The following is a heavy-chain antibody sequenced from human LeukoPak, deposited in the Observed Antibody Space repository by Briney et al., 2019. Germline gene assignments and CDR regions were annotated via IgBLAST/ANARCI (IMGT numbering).Heavy chain of an antibody. Sequence: GGSRRLSCAASGFTFSSYSMNWVRQAPGKGLEWVSSISSSSSYIYYADSVKGRFTISRDNAKNSLYLQMNSLRAEDTAVYYCASRGDYGDYLDYWGQGTLVTVSS. D-gene: IGHD4-17*01. CDR3: ASRGDYGDYLDY. J-gene: IGHJ4*02. V-gene: IGHV3-21*01. CDR1: GFTFSSYS. CDR2: ISSSSSYI.